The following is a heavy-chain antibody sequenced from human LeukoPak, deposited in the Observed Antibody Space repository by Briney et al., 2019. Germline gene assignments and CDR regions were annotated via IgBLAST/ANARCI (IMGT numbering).Heavy chain of an antibody. Sequence: ASVKVSCKASGYTFTSYDINWVRQATGQGLEWMGWMNPNSGNTGYAQKFQGRVTMTRNTSISTAYMELSSLRSEDTAVYYCASRGDYYDILTGYGYGMDVWGQGTTVTVSS. CDR3: ASRGDYYDILTGYGYGMDV. CDR2: MNPNSGNT. CDR1: GYTFTSYD. V-gene: IGHV1-8*01. D-gene: IGHD3-9*01. J-gene: IGHJ6*02.